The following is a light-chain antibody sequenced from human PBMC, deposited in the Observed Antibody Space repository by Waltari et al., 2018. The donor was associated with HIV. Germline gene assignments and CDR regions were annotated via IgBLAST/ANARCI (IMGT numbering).Light chain of an antibody. CDR2: SND. CDR1: TSNIGSNT. Sequence: QSVLTQPPSASGTPGQRVSISCSGSTSNIGSNTVNWYQQLPGTAPKLLIYSNDQRPSGVPDRFSGSKSGTSASLAINGLQSEDGADYYCAAWDDRLGGAWVFGGGTKLTVL. J-gene: IGLJ3*02. V-gene: IGLV1-44*01. CDR3: AAWDDRLGGAWV.